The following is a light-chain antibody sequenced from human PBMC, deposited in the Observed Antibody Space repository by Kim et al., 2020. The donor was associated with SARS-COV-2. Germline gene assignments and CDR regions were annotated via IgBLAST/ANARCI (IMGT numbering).Light chain of an antibody. Sequence: EIVMTQSPATLSVSPGERATLSCMASQSVSSNLSWYQQKPGQAPRLLIYGASTRATGIPARFSGSGSGTEFTLTISSLQSEDFAVYYCQQYNNWPPLFTFGPGTKVEI. V-gene: IGKV3-15*01. CDR1: QSVSSN. CDR3: QQYNNWPPLFT. CDR2: GAS. J-gene: IGKJ3*01.